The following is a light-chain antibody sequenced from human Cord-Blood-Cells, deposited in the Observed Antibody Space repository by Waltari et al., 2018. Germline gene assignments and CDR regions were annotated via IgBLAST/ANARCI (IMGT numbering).Light chain of an antibody. J-gene: IGLJ3*02. CDR1: SSDVGGYNY. CDR3: CSYAGSYTYWV. CDR2: DVS. V-gene: IGLV2-11*01. Sequence: QSALTQPRSVSGSPGQSVTISCPGTSSDVGGYNYVSWYQQHPGKAPNLMIYDVSKRPSGVPDRFSGSKSGNTASLTISGLQAEDEADYYCCSYAGSYTYWVFGGGTKLTVL.